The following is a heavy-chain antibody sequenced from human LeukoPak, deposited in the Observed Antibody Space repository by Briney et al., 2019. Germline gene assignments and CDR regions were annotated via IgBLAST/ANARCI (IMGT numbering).Heavy chain of an antibody. V-gene: IGHV3-49*04. D-gene: IGHD2-2*01. Sequence: GGSPRLSCTTSGFNFGDYTMSWVRQAPGKGLEWVGFIRRKTYGGTPEYAASVKGRITISRDDSKGIAYLQMNSLKTEDTAVYYCARNGGDYRNGGEYCSGTSCYLRWGQGTLVTVSS. CDR3: ARNGGDYRNGGEYCSGTSCYLR. J-gene: IGHJ4*02. CDR2: IRRKTYGGTP. CDR1: GFNFGDYT.